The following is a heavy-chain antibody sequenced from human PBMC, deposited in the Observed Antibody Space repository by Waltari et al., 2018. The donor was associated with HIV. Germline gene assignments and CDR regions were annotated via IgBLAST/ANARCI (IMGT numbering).Heavy chain of an antibody. CDR2: IHTYTGNT. Sequence: QVRLVQSGAEVKKPGASVKVSCKASGFSFTRSGLSWVRKAPGQGLEWMGWIHTYTGNTDSAENFQGRVTMTRDTFTNTIYMELRTLKSDDSAIYFCVRDLSPMGKSGWYDSWGQGTVVTVSS. CDR3: VRDLSPMGKSGWYDS. V-gene: IGHV1-18*04. D-gene: IGHD6-19*01. CDR1: GFSFTRSG. J-gene: IGHJ1*01.